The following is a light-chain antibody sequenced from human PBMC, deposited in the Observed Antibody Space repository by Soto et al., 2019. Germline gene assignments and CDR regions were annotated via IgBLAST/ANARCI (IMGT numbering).Light chain of an antibody. Sequence: EIVLTQSPGTLSLSPGERATLSCRASQSVSSSYLAWYQHKPGQAPRLLIYGASSRATGIPDRFSGSGSGTDFTLPISRLEPEDFAVYYCQQYDSSLFTFGPGTKVDIK. V-gene: IGKV3-20*01. CDR3: QQYDSSLFT. CDR1: QSVSSSY. J-gene: IGKJ3*01. CDR2: GAS.